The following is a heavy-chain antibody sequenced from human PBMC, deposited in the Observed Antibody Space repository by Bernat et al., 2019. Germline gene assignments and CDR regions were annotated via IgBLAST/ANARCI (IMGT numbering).Heavy chain of an antibody. CDR1: YW. D-gene: IGHD2-2*01. V-gene: IGHV3-7*01. CDR3: ARVRFVVVPAAVDYYYYMDV. Sequence: YWMTWVRQAPGKGPEWVANIKPDGREKYYVDSVKGRFTISRDNSKNTLYLQMNSLRAEDTAVYYCARVRFVVVPAAVDYYYYMDVWGKGTTVTVSS. J-gene: IGHJ6*03. CDR2: IKPDGREK.